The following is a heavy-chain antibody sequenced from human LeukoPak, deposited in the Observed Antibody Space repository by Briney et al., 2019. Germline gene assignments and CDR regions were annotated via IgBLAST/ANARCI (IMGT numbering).Heavy chain of an antibody. J-gene: IGHJ4*02. Sequence: PGGSLRLSCAASGFTFSGYGMHWVRQTPGKGLEWVAVISYDGSNKYYANSVKGRFTISRDNSKNAMYLQMNSLRAEDTAMYYCAKDGSGLTYYFAQWGQGTLVTVSS. D-gene: IGHD5-12*01. CDR2: ISYDGSNK. CDR3: AKDGSGLTYYFAQ. CDR1: GFTFSGYG. V-gene: IGHV3-30*18.